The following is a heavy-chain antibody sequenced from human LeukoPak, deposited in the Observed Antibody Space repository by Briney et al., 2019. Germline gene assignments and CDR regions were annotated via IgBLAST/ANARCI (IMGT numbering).Heavy chain of an antibody. Sequence: GGSLRLSCAASGFTVSPHFMSWVRQAPGKGLEWVSIIYSAGNTYYADSVKGRFTISRDSAKNSLYLQMNSLRAEDTAVYYCARGLRSLEWLLSSPGYYGMDVWGQGTTVTVSS. CDR2: IYSAGNT. V-gene: IGHV3-53*01. CDR1: GFTVSPHF. CDR3: ARGLRSLEWLLSSPGYYGMDV. J-gene: IGHJ6*02. D-gene: IGHD3-3*01.